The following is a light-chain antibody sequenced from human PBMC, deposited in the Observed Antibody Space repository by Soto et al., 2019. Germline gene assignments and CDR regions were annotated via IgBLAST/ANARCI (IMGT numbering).Light chain of an antibody. V-gene: IGLV2-11*01. Sequence: QSVLTRPRSVSGSPGQSVTISCTGTSSDVGGYNYVSWYQQHPGKAPKLMIYDVSKRPSGVPDRFSGSKSGNTASLTISGLQAEDEADYYCCSYAGSRVFGRGTKLTVL. CDR2: DVS. CDR3: CSYAGSRV. J-gene: IGLJ3*02. CDR1: SSDVGGYNY.